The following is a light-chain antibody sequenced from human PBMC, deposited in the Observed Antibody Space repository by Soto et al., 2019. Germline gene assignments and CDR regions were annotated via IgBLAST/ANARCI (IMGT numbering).Light chain of an antibody. J-gene: IGKJ3*01. CDR2: AAS. V-gene: IGKV1-39*01. CDR3: QQSYRTPLT. Sequence: DIQMTRSPSSLSASVGDRVTITCRASQTINTYLNWYQQKPGKAPKLLIHAASSLQSGVPSRFSGSGSGTDFTLTISSLQPEDFATYYCQQSYRTPLTFGPGTKVDIK. CDR1: QTINTY.